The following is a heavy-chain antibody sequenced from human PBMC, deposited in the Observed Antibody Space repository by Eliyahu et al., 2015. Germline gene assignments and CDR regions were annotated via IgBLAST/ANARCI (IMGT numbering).Heavy chain of an antibody. CDR2: INSESDGDETNT. D-gene: IGHD6-13*01. Sequence: EVQLVESGGGLVQPGGSLRLSCGTXGFTXSAXWMHXVRQAPGKGXVWVARINSESDGDETNTYYADSVKGRFTISRDDVKSTLFLQMNSLRAEDTAVYFCVRVTQGSGAAAGFDYWGRGTLVTVSS. CDR1: GFTXSAXW. J-gene: IGHJ4*02. CDR3: VRVTQGSGAAAGFDY. V-gene: IGHV3-74*01.